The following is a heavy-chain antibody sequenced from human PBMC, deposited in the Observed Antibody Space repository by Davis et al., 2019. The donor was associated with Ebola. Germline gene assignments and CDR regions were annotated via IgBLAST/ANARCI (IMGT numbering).Heavy chain of an antibody. Sequence: GESLKISCAASGFTFSSYWMSWVRQAPGRGLEWVGRIKSKVDGGTTHYAARVKGRFIISRDDSTNTVYLEMNRMKPEDTGLYFCTRGSGTYDWGQGTRVTVSS. CDR3: TRGSGTYD. CDR1: GFTFSSYW. D-gene: IGHD6-25*01. CDR2: IKSKVDGGTT. J-gene: IGHJ4*02. V-gene: IGHV3-15*06.